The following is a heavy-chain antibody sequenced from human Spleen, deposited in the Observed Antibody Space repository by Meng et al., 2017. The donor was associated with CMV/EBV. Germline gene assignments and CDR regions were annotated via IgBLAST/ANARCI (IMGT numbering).Heavy chain of an antibody. D-gene: IGHD3-10*01. CDR3: AKVRGGTAVDAFDI. V-gene: IGHV3-23*03. J-gene: IGHJ3*02. Sequence: GESLKISCAASGFTFSSYAMSWVRQAPGKGLEWVSVIYSGGSSTYYADSVKGRFTISRDNSKNTLYLQMNSLRAEDTAVYYCAKVRGGTAVDAFDIWGQGTMVTVSS. CDR1: GFTFSSYA. CDR2: IYSGGSST.